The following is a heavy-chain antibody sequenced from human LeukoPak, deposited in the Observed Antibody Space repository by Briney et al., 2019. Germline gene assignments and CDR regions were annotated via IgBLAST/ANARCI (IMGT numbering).Heavy chain of an antibody. CDR3: ARVSTGYDFWSGYFRPNSYYFDY. V-gene: IGHV1-8*01. CDR2: MNPNSGNT. CDR1: GYTFTSYD. D-gene: IGHD3-3*01. Sequence: GASVKVSCKASGYTFTSYDINWVRQATGQGLGWMGWMNPNSGNTGYAQKFQGRVTMTRNTSISTAYMELSSLRSEDTAVYYYARVSTGYDFWSGYFRPNSYYFDYWGQGTLVTVSS. J-gene: IGHJ4*02.